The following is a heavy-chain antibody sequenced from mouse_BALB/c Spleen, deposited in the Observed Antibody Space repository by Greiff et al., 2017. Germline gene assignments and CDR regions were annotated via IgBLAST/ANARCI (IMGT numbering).Heavy chain of an antibody. D-gene: IGHD4-1*01. Sequence: VQGVESGAELARPGASVKLSCKASGYTFTSYWMQWVKQRPGQGLEWIGAIYPGDGDTRYTQKFKGKATLTADKSSSTAYMQLSSLASEDSAVYYCARSWDIAYWGQGTLVTVSA. CDR1: GYTFTSYW. CDR2: IYPGDGDT. V-gene: IGHV1-87*01. J-gene: IGHJ3*01. CDR3: ARSWDIAY.